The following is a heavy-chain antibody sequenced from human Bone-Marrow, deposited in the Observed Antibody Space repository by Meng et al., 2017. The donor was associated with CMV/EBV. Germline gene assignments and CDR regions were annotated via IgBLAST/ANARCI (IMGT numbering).Heavy chain of an antibody. CDR2: ISGSGGST. CDR1: GFTFSSYA. D-gene: IGHD6-19*01. V-gene: IGHV3-23*01. CDR3: AKDSPYSSGWYWDY. J-gene: IGHJ4*02. Sequence: GESLKISCAASGFTFSSYAMSWVRQAPGKGLEWVSAISGSGGSTYYADSVKGRFTISRDNSKNTLYLQMNSLRAEDKAVYYGAKDSPYSSGWYWDYWGQGTLVTVSS.